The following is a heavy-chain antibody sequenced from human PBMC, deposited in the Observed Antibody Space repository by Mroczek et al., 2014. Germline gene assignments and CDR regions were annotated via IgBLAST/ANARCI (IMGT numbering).Heavy chain of an antibody. CDR1: GGSFSGYY. CDR2: INHSGST. J-gene: IGHJ6*02. D-gene: IGHD3-3*01. V-gene: IGHV4-34*01. CDR3: ARGHYDFWSGYYYYYYGMDV. Sequence: QVQLQQWGAGLLKPSETLSLTCAVYGGSFSGYYWSWIRQPPGKGLEWIGEINHSGSTNYNPSLKSRVTISVDTSKNQFSLKLSSVTAADTAVYYCARGHYDFWSGYYYYYYGMDVWGQGTTVTVSS.